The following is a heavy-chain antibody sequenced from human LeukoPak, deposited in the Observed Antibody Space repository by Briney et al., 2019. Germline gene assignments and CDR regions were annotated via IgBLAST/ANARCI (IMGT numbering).Heavy chain of an antibody. CDR3: VRGYSNFVQGD. V-gene: IGHV4-39*02. D-gene: IGHD4-11*01. Sequence: KSSETLSLTCTVSGDSISSSHYYWGWIRQSPGKGLEWIGSIYSGGETHYNPSLNSRVTIFLDTSKNRFSLNLISVTATDTAVYYCVRGYSNFVQGDWGQGTLVTVSS. CDR1: GDSISSSHYY. J-gene: IGHJ4*02. CDR2: IYSGGET.